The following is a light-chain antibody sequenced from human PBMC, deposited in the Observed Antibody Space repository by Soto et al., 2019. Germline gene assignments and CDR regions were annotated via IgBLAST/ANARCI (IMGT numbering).Light chain of an antibody. Sequence: AIQMTQSPSSLSASVGDRVTISCRASQDIRYDLGWYQQKPGKAPKLLIYAVSSLQIGVQSRFSGSGSGTDFTLTIRSLQPEDFATYYCIQLYNYPWTFGQGTKVDI. J-gene: IGKJ1*01. CDR1: QDIRYD. CDR2: AVS. V-gene: IGKV1-6*01. CDR3: IQLYNYPWT.